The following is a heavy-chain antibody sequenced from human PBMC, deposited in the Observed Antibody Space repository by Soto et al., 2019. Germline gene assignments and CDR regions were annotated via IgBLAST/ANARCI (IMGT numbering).Heavy chain of an antibody. J-gene: IGHJ4*02. CDR1: GDTFSTFT. CDR2: IIPKLDIT. D-gene: IGHD6-6*01. Sequence: QVQLGQSGAVVKKPGSSVKVSCKASGDTFSTFTLSWVRQAPGQGLEWMGRIIPKLDITNYAQKFQGRVTITADISTSTAYMELSSLRSDDTAVYYCARGSEYSSSHFDSWGQGTLVTVSS. V-gene: IGHV1-69*02. CDR3: ARGSEYSSSHFDS.